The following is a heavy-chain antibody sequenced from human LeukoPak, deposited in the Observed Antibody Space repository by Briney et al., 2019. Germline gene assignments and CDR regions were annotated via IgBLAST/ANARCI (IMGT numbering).Heavy chain of an antibody. CDR2: IYPYSGDT. D-gene: IGHD6-6*01. CDR3: ARDRNSGSSLYI. Sequence: ASVTVSCKASRYTVTGYYIHWVRQAPGQGREWMGWIYPYSGDTNYAQNFQGRVTMPRDTSISTAYMELSSLKSDNTAVYYCARDRNSGSSLYIWGNGAMLT. CDR1: RYTVTGYY. J-gene: IGHJ3*02. V-gene: IGHV1-2*02.